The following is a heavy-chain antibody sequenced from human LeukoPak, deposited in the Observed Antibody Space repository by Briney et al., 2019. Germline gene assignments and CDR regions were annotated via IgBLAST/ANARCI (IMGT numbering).Heavy chain of an antibody. CDR2: MNPNSGNT. CDR3: AKNTALTGEFES. V-gene: IGHV1-8*01. Sequence: ASVKVSCKASGYTFTSYDVNWFRQATGQGLEWMGWMNPNSGNTGYAQKFQGRVTLTRDTSISTAYMELSSLRSEDTAVYYCAKNTALTGEFESWGQGTLVSVFS. CDR1: GYTFTSYD. J-gene: IGHJ4*02. D-gene: IGHD7-27*01.